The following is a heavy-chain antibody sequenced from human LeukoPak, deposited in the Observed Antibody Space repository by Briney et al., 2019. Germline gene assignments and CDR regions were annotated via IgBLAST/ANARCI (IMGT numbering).Heavy chain of an antibody. V-gene: IGHV4-30-2*01. D-gene: IGHD5-12*01. J-gene: IGHJ4*02. CDR3: ARDPPTKAITC. CDR1: GGSISSGGYY. CDR2: IYHSGST. Sequence: SETLSLTCTVSGGSISSGGYYWSWIRQPPGKGLEWIGYIYHSGSTYYNPSLKSRVTISVDRSKNQFSLKLSPVTAADTAVYYCARDPPTKAITCWGQGTLVTVPS.